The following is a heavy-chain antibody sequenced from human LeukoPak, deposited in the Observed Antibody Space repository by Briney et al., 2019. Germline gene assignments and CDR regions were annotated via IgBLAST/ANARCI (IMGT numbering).Heavy chain of an antibody. Sequence: GGSLRLSCAASGFTFSSYAMSWVRQAPGKGLEWVSAISGSGGSTYYADSVKGRFTISRGNSKNTLYLQMNSLRAEDTAVYYCAKSPNFLWFGELFFDYWGQGTLVTVSS. D-gene: IGHD3-10*01. J-gene: IGHJ4*02. CDR2: ISGSGGST. CDR3: AKSPNFLWFGELFFDY. CDR1: GFTFSSYA. V-gene: IGHV3-23*01.